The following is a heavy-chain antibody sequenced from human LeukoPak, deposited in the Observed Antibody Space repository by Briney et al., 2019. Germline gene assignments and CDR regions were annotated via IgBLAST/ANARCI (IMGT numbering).Heavy chain of an antibody. V-gene: IGHV3-74*01. CDR3: ARGGVPAHYYYMDV. D-gene: IGHD3-10*01. J-gene: IGHJ6*03. CDR1: GFTFSSYW. CDR2: INSDGSRT. Sequence: GGSLRLSCAASGFTFSSYWMHWVRQAPGKGLVWVSRINSDGSRTSYVDPVKGRFTISRDNAKNTLYLQMNSLRAEETAVYYCARGGVPAHYYYMDVWGKGTTVTISS.